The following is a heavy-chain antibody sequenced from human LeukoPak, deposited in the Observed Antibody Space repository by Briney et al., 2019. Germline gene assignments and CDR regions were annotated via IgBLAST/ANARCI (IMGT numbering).Heavy chain of an antibody. V-gene: IGHV3-23*01. J-gene: IGHJ4*02. CDR1: GFTFSSYA. CDR3: ARGSGSYYTF. Sequence: GGSLRLSCAASGFTFSSYAMSWVRQAPGKGLEWVSAISGSGGTTYYADSVKGRFTISRDNSKNTLYLQMNSLRAEDTAVYYCARGSGSYYTFWGQGTLVTVSS. D-gene: IGHD3-10*01. CDR2: ISGSGGTT.